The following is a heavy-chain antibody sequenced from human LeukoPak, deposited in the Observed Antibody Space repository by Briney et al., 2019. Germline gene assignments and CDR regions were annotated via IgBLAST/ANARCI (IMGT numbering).Heavy chain of an antibody. V-gene: IGHV1-2*02. CDR1: GYTFTGYY. D-gene: IGHD5-12*01. Sequence: GASVKVSCKASGYTFTGYYMHWVRQAPGQGLEWMGWINPNSGGTNYAQKFQGRVTITADKSTSTAYMELSSLRSEDTAVYYCARDDGIVATAHYYYMDVWGKGTTVTVSS. J-gene: IGHJ6*03. CDR2: INPNSGGT. CDR3: ARDDGIVATAHYYYMDV.